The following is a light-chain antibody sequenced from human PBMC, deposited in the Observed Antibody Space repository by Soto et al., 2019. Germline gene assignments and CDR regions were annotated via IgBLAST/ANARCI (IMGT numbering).Light chain of an antibody. J-gene: IGKJ1*01. CDR1: QGLVYSDGNTY. V-gene: IGKV2-30*01. Sequence: DAVMTQSPLSLSVTLGQPASISCRSSQGLVYSDGNTYMNWFQQRPGQSPRRLIYKISKRDSGVPDRLSGSGSGTDFTLTISRVEAEDVGVYYCMQGTHWPWTFGQGTKVEVK. CDR2: KIS. CDR3: MQGTHWPWT.